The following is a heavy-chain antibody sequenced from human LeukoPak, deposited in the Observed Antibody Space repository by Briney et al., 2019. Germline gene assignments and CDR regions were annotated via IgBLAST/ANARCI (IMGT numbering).Heavy chain of an antibody. Sequence: SETLSLTCAVYGGSFSGYYWGWIRQPPGKGLEWIGTIYYSGSTYYNPSLKSRVTISVDTSKNQFSLKLSSVTASDTAVYYCARRFAPSRNDAFDIWGQGTMVTVSS. CDR2: IYYSGST. V-gene: IGHV4-34*01. D-gene: IGHD3-10*01. J-gene: IGHJ3*02. CDR3: ARRFAPSRNDAFDI. CDR1: GGSFSGYY.